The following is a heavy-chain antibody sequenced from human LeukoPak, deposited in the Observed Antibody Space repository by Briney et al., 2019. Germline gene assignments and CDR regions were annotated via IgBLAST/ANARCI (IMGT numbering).Heavy chain of an antibody. V-gene: IGHV3-23*01. J-gene: IGHJ3*01. CDR1: GFTLSNYG. D-gene: IGHD2/OR15-2a*01. Sequence: GGSLRLSCAASGFTLSNYGTSWVRKAPGKGLGWDSSISGGGGSTYFAVSVKGRISISRDNSKNTVDLQMNSLRAEDTALYYCAKRRGFYDAFDLWGQGTVVTASS. CDR2: ISGGGGST. CDR3: AKRRGFYDAFDL.